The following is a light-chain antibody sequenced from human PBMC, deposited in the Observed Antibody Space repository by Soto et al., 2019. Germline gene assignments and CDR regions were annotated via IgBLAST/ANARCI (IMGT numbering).Light chain of an antibody. V-gene: IGKV3-20*01. J-gene: IGKJ4*01. CDR1: QSVSSSY. Sequence: EIVLTQSPGTLSLSPGERATLSCRASQSVSSSYLGWYQKKRGQATRLLIFGASNRATGIPDRFTGSGSGTDFSLTISRLEPEDFAVYYCHQYGSSPLTFGGGTKVEVK. CDR3: HQYGSSPLT. CDR2: GAS.